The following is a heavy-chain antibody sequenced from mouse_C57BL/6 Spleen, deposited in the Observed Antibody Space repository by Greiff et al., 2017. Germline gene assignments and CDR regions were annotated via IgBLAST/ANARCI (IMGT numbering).Heavy chain of an antibody. Sequence: DVKLVESGGGLVKPGGSLKLSCAASGFTFSDYGMPLVRQAPAEGLEWVAYISSGSRNIYYADTVKGRFTIARDNAKNTLFLQMTSLRSEDTAMYYCARATIVTRYFDVRGTGTTVTVAS. CDR2: ISSGSRNI. CDR1: GFTFSDYG. D-gene: IGHD2-5*01. J-gene: IGHJ1*03. CDR3: ARATIVTRYFDV. V-gene: IGHV5-17*01.